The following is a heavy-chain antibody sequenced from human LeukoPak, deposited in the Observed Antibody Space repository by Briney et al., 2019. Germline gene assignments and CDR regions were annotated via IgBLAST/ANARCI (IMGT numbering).Heavy chain of an antibody. Sequence: GGSLRLSCAASGFTFSSYGIHWVRQAPDKGLEWVGIISYDGSNKYYADSVKGRFTISRDNSKNTLYLQMNSLRAEDTAVYYCAKAYSDYGVDYYYYGMDVWGQGTTVTVSS. CDR1: GFTFSSYG. J-gene: IGHJ6*02. CDR3: AKAYSDYGVDYYYYGMDV. D-gene: IGHD4-11*01. V-gene: IGHV3-30*18. CDR2: ISYDGSNK.